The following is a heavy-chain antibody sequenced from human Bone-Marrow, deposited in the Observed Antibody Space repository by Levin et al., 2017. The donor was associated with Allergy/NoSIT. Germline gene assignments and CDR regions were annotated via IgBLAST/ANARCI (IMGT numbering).Heavy chain of an antibody. D-gene: IGHD3-3*01. Sequence: AGGSLRLSCAASGFTLSNYGLHWVRQAPGKGLEWLAVISHDGSDKHYVDSVKGRFTISRDNSKDTVYLHLSSLRVEDTAVYFCARDQEEWAYHSYFAMDVWGQGTTVTVSS. J-gene: IGHJ6*02. CDR3: ARDQEEWAYHSYFAMDV. CDR2: ISHDGSDK. CDR1: GFTLSNYG. V-gene: IGHV3-30*03.